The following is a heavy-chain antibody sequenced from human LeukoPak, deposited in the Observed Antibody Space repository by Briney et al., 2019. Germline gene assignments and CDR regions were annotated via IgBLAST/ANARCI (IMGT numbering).Heavy chain of an antibody. V-gene: IGHV4-4*02. CDR2: IYHSGST. CDR3: AGGYCSGGNCYSASYYYGMDV. CDR1: GGSISSSNW. Sequence: SGTLSLTCAVSGGSISSSNWWSWVRPPPGKGLEWIGEIYHSGSTNYNPSLKSRVTISVDTSKNQFSLKLSSVTAADTAVYYCAGGYCSGGNCYSASYYYGMDVWGPGTTVTVSS. D-gene: IGHD2-15*01. J-gene: IGHJ6*02.